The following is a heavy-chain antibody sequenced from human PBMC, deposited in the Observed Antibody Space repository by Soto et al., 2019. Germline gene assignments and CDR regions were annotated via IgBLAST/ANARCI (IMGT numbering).Heavy chain of an antibody. Sequence: SVQVSCKACGGRFSSYAISWVRRARGEGGGWMGGILPIIATANHALEFQGTVTITTYETPCTAFMDLSSLRSEDTAVYDCARGGRRAALETDYWGQGTLVTVSS. CDR1: GGRFSSYA. V-gene: IGHV1-69*05. D-gene: IGHD6-6*01. CDR3: ARGGRRAALETDY. CDR2: ILPIIATA. J-gene: IGHJ4*02.